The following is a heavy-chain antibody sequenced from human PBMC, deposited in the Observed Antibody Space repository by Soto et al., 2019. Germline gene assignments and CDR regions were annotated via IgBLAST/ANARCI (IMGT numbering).Heavy chain of an antibody. CDR2: VSYSGKT. Sequence: QVQLQEAGPGLAQTSDTLSLTCTVSGGSITPYYWSWIRQPPGEGLVWIGYVSYSGKTAYNPSLKRRSSMSIDTSTIAFSLNLTSLTAADAATYYCARQQYTVVTAFDVWGQGTTVAVSS. V-gene: IGHV4-59*07. D-gene: IGHD2-15*01. CDR3: ARQQYTVVTAFDV. CDR1: GGSITPYY. J-gene: IGHJ3*01.